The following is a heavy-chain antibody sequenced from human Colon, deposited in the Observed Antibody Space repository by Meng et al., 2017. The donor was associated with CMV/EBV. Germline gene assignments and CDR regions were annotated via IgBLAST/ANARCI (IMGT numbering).Heavy chain of an antibody. V-gene: IGHV1-2*02. D-gene: IGHD3-10*01. Sequence: ASVKVSCKASGYSFTDNYIHWVRQAPGQGLEWMGWINPYSGDTSFAQNSQGRVTMTRDTSTTTVYMELSSLSSDDTAVYYCARGPSGAGSSDIFDYWGQGTLVTVSS. CDR2: INPYSGDT. CDR3: ARGPSGAGSSDIFDY. J-gene: IGHJ4*02. CDR1: GYSFTDNY.